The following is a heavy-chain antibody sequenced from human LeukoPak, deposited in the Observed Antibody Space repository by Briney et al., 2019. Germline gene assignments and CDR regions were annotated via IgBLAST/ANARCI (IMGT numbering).Heavy chain of an antibody. CDR2: ISYDGSNK. V-gene: IGHV3-30-3*01. CDR3: AREGSIAAAGSFDY. J-gene: IGHJ4*02. Sequence: GGSLRLSCAASGFTFSSYAMHWVRQAPGKGLEWVAVISYDGSNKYCADSVKGRFTISRDNSKNTLYLQMNSLRAEDTAVYYCAREGSIAAAGSFDYWGQGTLVTVSS. CDR1: GFTFSSYA. D-gene: IGHD6-13*01.